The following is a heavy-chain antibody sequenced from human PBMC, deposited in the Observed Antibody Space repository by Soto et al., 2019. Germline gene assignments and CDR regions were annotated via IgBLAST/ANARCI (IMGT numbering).Heavy chain of an antibody. Sequence: SETLSLTCTVSGGSISSSSYYWGWIRQPPGKGLEWIGSIYYSGSTYYNPSLKSRVTISVDTSKNQFSLKLSSVTAADTAVYYCARDIVVVVAATVAFDIWGQGTMVTVSS. D-gene: IGHD2-15*01. CDR3: ARDIVVVVAATVAFDI. J-gene: IGHJ3*02. CDR2: IYYSGST. CDR1: GGSISSSSYY. V-gene: IGHV4-39*02.